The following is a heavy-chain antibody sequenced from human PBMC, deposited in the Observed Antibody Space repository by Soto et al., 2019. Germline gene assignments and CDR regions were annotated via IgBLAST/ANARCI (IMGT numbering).Heavy chain of an antibody. V-gene: IGHV3-21*01. CDR1: GFTFSSYS. CDR2: ISSSSSYI. Sequence: LRLSCAASGFTFSSYSMNWVRQAPLKGLEWVSSISSSSSYIYYADSVKGRFTISRDNAKNSLYLQMNSLRAEDTAVYYCARGGVAVRGVIRYYGMDVWGQGTTVTVSS. J-gene: IGHJ6*02. D-gene: IGHD3-10*01. CDR3: ARGGVAVRGVIRYYGMDV.